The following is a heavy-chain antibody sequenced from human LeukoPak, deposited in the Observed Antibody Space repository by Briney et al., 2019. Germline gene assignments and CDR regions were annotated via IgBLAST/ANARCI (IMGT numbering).Heavy chain of an antibody. CDR2: ISSSGSTI. J-gene: IGHJ4*02. V-gene: IGHV3-48*04. CDR1: GFTFSSYG. Sequence: PGGSLRLSCAASGFTFSSYGMHWVRQAPGKGLEWVSYISSSGSTIYYADSVKGRFTISRDNAKNSLYLQMNSLRAEDTAVYYCAKIAAAGTYFDYWGQGTLVTVSS. CDR3: AKIAAAGTYFDY. D-gene: IGHD6-13*01.